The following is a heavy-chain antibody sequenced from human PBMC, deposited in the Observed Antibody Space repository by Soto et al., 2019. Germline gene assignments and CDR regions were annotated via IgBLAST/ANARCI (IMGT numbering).Heavy chain of an antibody. D-gene: IGHD3-3*01. Sequence: ETLSLTCAVYGGSFSDYYWSWVRQAPGKGLEWVSAISGSGGSTYYADSVKGRFTISRDNSKNTLYLQMNSLRAEDTAVYYCAKARAQYYDFWSGYPVDYWGQGTLVTVSS. J-gene: IGHJ4*02. CDR1: GGSFSDYY. V-gene: IGHV3-23*01. CDR2: ISGSGGST. CDR3: AKARAQYYDFWSGYPVDY.